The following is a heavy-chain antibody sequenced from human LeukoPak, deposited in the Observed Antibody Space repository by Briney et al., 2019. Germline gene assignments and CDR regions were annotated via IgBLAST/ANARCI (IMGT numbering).Heavy chain of an antibody. CDR3: AKAASSSWPSYQYGMDV. J-gene: IGHJ6*02. Sequence: GGSLRLSCAASGFIFSSYSMSWVRQAPGKGLEWVSVLTGSCKNTYYADSVKGRFTVSKDNSKNTVYLQMNDLRVDDTAVYYCAKAASSSWPSYQYGMDVWGQGTTVTVSS. CDR2: LTGSCKNT. CDR1: GFIFSSYS. D-gene: IGHD6-13*01. V-gene: IGHV3-23*01.